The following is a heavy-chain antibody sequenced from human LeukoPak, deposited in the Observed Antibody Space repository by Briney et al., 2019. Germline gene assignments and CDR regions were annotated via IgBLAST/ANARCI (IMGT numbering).Heavy chain of an antibody. CDR2: ISGSGGST. Sequence: GGSLRLSCTASGFTFSSYAMSWVRQAPGKGLEWVSAISGSGGSTYYADSVKGRFTISRDNSKNTLYLQMNSLRAEDTAVYYCAKAGQQWHANWFDPWGQGTLVTVSS. D-gene: IGHD6-19*01. J-gene: IGHJ5*02. CDR1: GFTFSSYA. CDR3: AKAGQQWHANWFDP. V-gene: IGHV3-23*01.